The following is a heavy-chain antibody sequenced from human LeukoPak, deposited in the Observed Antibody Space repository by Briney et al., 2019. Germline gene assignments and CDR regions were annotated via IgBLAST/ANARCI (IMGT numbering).Heavy chain of an antibody. CDR3: ARTRYAGRDYYFDS. Sequence: PGGSLRLSCAASGFTFSSYSMNWVRQAPGKGLEWVSSISSSSTYIYYADSVKGRFTISRDNAKNSLYLQLNTLRAEDTAVYYCARTRYAGRDYYFDSWGQGTLVTVSS. CDR2: ISSSSTYI. J-gene: IGHJ4*02. D-gene: IGHD3-9*01. CDR1: GFTFSSYS. V-gene: IGHV3-21*01.